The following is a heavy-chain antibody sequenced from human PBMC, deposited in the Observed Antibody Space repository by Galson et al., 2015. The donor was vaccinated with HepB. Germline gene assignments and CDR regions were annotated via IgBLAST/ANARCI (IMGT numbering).Heavy chain of an antibody. Sequence: SLRLSCAASGFTFSSYAMSWVRQAPGKGLEWVSAISGSGGSTYYADSVKGRFTSSRDSSKNTLYLQMNSLRADDTAVYYCARDVDTVMVSFFDYWGQGTLVTVSS. CDR2: ISGSGGST. CDR3: ARDVDTVMVSFFDY. V-gene: IGHV3-23*01. CDR1: GFTFSSYA. D-gene: IGHD5-18*01. J-gene: IGHJ4*02.